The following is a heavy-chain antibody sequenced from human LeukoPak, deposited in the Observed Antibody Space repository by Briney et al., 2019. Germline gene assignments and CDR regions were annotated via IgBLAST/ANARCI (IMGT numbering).Heavy chain of an antibody. CDR3: AREGACNITSCQRGPFDY. CDR1: GGSISSYY. CDR2: IYTSGST. J-gene: IGHJ4*02. V-gene: IGHV4-4*07. Sequence: SETLSLTCTVSGGSISSYYWSWIRQPAGRGLEWIGRIYTSGSTNYNPSLKSRVTMSVDTSKNQFSLKLSSVTAADTAVYYCAREGACNITSCQRGPFDYWGLGTLVTVSS. D-gene: IGHD2-2*01.